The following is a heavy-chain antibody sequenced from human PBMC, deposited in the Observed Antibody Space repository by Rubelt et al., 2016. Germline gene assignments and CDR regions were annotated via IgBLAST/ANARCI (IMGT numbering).Heavy chain of an antibody. CDR3: AGTMIAPDWYFDL. V-gene: IGHV3-74*02. Sequence: EVQLVASGGGLVQPGRSLRLSCAASGFTFSSYWMHWVRQAPGKGLVWVSRINSDGSSTSYADSVKGRFTISRDNAKNTLYLQMNSLRAEDTAVYYCAGTMIAPDWYFDLWGRGTLVTVSS. J-gene: IGHJ2*01. CDR1: GFTFSSYW. CDR2: INSDGSST. D-gene: IGHD3-22*01.